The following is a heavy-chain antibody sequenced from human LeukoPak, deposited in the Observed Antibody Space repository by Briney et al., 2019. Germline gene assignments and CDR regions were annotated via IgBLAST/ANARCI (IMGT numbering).Heavy chain of an antibody. V-gene: IGHV4-34*01. Sequence: PSETLSLTRGVYGGSFSGYYWNWIRQSPGKGLEWIGEINHSGSTNYNPSLKSRVTMSVDTSQKQFSLRLTSVRAADTAVYYCARGRYLTTLGGAAAGFLDYWGQGTVVTVSS. J-gene: IGHJ4*02. CDR2: INHSGST. CDR1: GGSFSGYY. D-gene: IGHD6-13*01. CDR3: ARGRYLTTLGGAAAGFLDY.